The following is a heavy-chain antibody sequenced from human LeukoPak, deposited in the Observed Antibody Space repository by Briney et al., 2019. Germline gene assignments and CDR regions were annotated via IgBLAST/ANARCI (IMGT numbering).Heavy chain of an antibody. V-gene: IGHV3-23*01. CDR3: AKGGLRATPLDS. D-gene: IGHD4-17*01. CDR2: IGVVGNT. CDR1: GVTFSNYS. J-gene: IGHJ4*02. Sequence: AGSLRLSCTASGVTFSNYSMYWVRQAPGKGLQWVSVIGVVGNTYYADSVRGRFTISRDNSKNTLYLQMNGLRAEDKAVYYCAKGGLRATPLDSWGQGTLVTVSS.